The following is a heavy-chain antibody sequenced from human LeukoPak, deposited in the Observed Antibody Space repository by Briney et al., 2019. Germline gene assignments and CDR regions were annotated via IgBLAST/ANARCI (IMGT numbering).Heavy chain of an antibody. CDR2: LRGSGGST. Sequence: GGSLRLSCAASGFTFSTYVMTWVRQARGKGLEWVSALRGSGGSTFYADSVKGRFTISRDNSNSTMYLQMNSLRAEDTAVYYCAKGRTPDYWGQGTLVTVSS. V-gene: IGHV3-23*01. D-gene: IGHD2-15*01. CDR3: AKGRTPDY. J-gene: IGHJ4*02. CDR1: GFTFSTYV.